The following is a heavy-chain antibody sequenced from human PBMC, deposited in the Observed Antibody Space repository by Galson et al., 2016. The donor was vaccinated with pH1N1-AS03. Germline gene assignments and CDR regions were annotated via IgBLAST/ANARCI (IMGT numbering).Heavy chain of an antibody. CDR3: ARGGGSSLDY. CDR1: GYTFSDYY. J-gene: IGHJ4*02. D-gene: IGHD1-26*01. CDR2: INPSSGGP. Sequence: SVKVSCKASGYTFSDYYMHWVRQAPGQELELMGCINPSSGGPKYTQKFQGRVTMTRDTSISTAYMELSRLTSDDTAVYFCARGGGSSLDYWGQGTLVPVSS. V-gene: IGHV1-2*02.